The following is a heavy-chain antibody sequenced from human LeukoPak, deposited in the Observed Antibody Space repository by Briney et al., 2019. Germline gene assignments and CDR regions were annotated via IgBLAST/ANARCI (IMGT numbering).Heavy chain of an antibody. V-gene: IGHV4-34*01. D-gene: IGHD3-10*01. CDR2: INHSGST. CDR3: ARQRYYGSGSYWEYYYYMDV. Sequence: SETLSLTCAVYGGSFSGYYWSWIRQPPGKGLEWIGEINHSGSTNYNPSLKSRVTISVDTSKNQFSLKLSSVTAADTAMYYCARQRYYGSGSYWEYYYYMDVWGKGTTVTISS. CDR1: GGSFSGYY. J-gene: IGHJ6*03.